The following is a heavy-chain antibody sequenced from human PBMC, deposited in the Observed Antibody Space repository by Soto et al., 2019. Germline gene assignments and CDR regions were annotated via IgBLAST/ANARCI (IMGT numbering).Heavy chain of an antibody. CDR1: GFTFSSYA. CDR3: AKDGGYSYGYPVDY. J-gene: IGHJ4*02. CDR2: ISGSGGST. Sequence: GGSLRLSCAASGFTFSSYAMSWVRQAPGKGLEWVSAISGSGGSTYYADSVKGRFTISRDNSKDTLYLQMNSLRAEDTAVYYCAKDGGYSYGYPVDYWGQGTLVTVSS. V-gene: IGHV3-23*01. D-gene: IGHD5-18*01.